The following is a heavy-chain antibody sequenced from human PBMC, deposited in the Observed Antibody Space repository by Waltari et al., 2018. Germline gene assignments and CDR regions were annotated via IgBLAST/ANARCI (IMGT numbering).Heavy chain of an antibody. D-gene: IGHD3-16*01. J-gene: IGHJ2*01. CDR2: IYSGGST. Sequence: EVQLVETGGGLIQPGGSLRLSCAGSGFTVRSNYMSRVRQAPGKGLEWVSVIYSGGSTYYADSVKGRFTISRDNSKNTLYLQMNSLRAEDTAVYYCARTPGGRYFDLWGRGTLVTVSS. V-gene: IGHV3-53*02. CDR3: ARTPGGRYFDL. CDR1: GFTVRSNY.